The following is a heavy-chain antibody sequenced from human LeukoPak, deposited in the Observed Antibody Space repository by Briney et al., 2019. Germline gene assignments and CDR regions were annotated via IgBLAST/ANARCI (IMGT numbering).Heavy chain of an antibody. CDR1: GFTFDDYG. CDR2: ISGSGGST. V-gene: IGHV3-23*01. Sequence: GGSLRLSCAASGFTFDDYGMSWVRQAPGKGLEWVSAISGSGGSTYYADSVKGRFTISRDNAKNSLYLQMNSLRAEDTAVYYCARLPGSGWYFDYWGQGTLVTVSS. D-gene: IGHD6-19*01. CDR3: ARLPGSGWYFDY. J-gene: IGHJ4*02.